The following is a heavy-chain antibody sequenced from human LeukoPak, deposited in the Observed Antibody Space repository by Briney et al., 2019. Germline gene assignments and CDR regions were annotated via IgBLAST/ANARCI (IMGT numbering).Heavy chain of an antibody. V-gene: IGHV4-4*07. CDR3: ARQDGDYSYWFDP. CDR1: GGSISSYY. J-gene: IGHJ5*02. CDR2: IYISGST. Sequence: SETLSLTCTVSGGSISSYYWSWIRQPAGKGLEWIGRIYISGSTNYSPSLKSRVTISVDSSKNQFSLKLSSVTAADTAVYYCARQDGDYSYWFDPWGQGTPVTVSS. D-gene: IGHD4-17*01.